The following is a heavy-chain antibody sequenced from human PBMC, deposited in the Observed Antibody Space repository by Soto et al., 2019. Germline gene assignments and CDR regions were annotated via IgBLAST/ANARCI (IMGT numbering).Heavy chain of an antibody. V-gene: IGHV1-69*13. Sequence: SVKVSCKASGGTFSNHAVSWVRQAPGQGPEWMGGIIPLSGRTDYAQKFQGRVTITADESMTTAYMELSSLRSEDTALYYCARGPDRSGFYLFDLWGQGTLVTVSS. CDR2: IIPLSGRT. CDR3: ARGPDRSGFYLFDL. D-gene: IGHD3-22*01. J-gene: IGHJ4*02. CDR1: GGTFSNHA.